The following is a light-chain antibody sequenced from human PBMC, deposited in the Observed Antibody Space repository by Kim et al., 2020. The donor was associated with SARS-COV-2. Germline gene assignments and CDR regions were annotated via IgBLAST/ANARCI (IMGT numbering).Light chain of an antibody. J-gene: IGLJ2*01. Sequence: QSVLTQPPSASGTPGQRVTISCSGSSSNVASNTVDWYQQLPGTAPKLLIYSNNQRPSGVPDRFSGSKPGTSASLAISGLQSEDEAHYYCAVWDDSLNAVVFGGGTQLTVL. CDR2: SNN. V-gene: IGLV1-44*01. CDR1: SSNVASNT. CDR3: AVWDDSLNAVV.